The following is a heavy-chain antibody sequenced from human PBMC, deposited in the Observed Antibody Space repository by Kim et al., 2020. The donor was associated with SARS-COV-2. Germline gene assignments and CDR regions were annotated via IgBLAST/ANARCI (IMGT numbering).Heavy chain of an antibody. J-gene: IGHJ6*03. Sequence: SDTLSLTCTVSGGSISSYYWSWIRQPPGKGLEWIGYIYYSGSTNYNPSLKSRVTISVDTSKNQFSLKLSSVTAADTAVYYCARASYSKDYYYMDVWGKGTTVTVSS. CDR1: GGSISSYY. CDR3: ARASYSKDYYYMDV. D-gene: IGHD4-4*01. V-gene: IGHV4-59*07. CDR2: IYYSGST.